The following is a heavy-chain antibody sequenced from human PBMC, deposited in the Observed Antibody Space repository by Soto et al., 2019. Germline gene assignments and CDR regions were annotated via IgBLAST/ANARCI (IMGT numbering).Heavy chain of an antibody. J-gene: IGHJ5*02. CDR3: ARVWGSYRAPSRGAGFDP. Sequence: QVQLVQSGAELKKPGASVKVSCATSGYTFTSNSITWVRQAPGQGLEWMGWIGAYNGETSYAEKFQGRLTMTTDTSTSTAYMELRSLRSDDTAVYYCARVWGSYRAPSRGAGFDPWGQGTLVTVSS. D-gene: IGHD3-16*02. CDR1: GYTFTSNS. CDR2: IGAYNGET. V-gene: IGHV1-18*04.